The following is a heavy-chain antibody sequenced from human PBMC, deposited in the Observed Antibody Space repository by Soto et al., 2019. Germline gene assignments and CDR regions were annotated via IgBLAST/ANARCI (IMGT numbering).Heavy chain of an antibody. J-gene: IGHJ4*02. CDR1: GFSLSNARMG. CDR3: ARHGRGVGARPLDY. V-gene: IGHV2-26*01. CDR2: IFSNDEK. D-gene: IGHD1-26*01. Sequence: QVTLKESGPVLVKPTETLTLICTVSGFSLSNARMGVRWISHPPGKALEWRAHIFSNDEKYYSTSLKSRLTISKDTAKSQVVLTMTNMDPGDTATYYCARHGRGVGARPLDYWGQGTLVTVSS.